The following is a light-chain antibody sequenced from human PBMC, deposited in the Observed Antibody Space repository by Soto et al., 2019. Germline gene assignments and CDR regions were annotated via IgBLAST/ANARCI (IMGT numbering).Light chain of an antibody. CDR1: QSVSGK. CDR2: DAS. V-gene: IGKV3-15*01. Sequence: ETMMTQSPGTLSLSPGERATLSCRASQSVSGKLAWYQQKPGQAPRLLIYDASTRATGIPARFSGSGSGTEFTLIISSLQSEDSAVYYCQQYNSWLWTFGQGTKVDTK. CDR3: QQYNSWLWT. J-gene: IGKJ1*01.